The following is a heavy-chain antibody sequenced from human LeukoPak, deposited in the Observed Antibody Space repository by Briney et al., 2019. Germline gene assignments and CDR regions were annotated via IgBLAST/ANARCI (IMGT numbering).Heavy chain of an antibody. J-gene: IGHJ4*02. D-gene: IGHD6-6*01. CDR3: ARDPSSSSAFLDY. CDR2: IKQDGSEK. V-gene: IGHV3-7*01. CDR1: GITFSSYW. Sequence: GGSLRLSCAASGITFSSYWMSWVRQAPGKGLEWVANIKQDGSEKYYVDSVKGRFTISRDNAKNSLYLQMNSLRAEDTAVYYCARDPSSSSAFLDYWGQGTLVTVSS.